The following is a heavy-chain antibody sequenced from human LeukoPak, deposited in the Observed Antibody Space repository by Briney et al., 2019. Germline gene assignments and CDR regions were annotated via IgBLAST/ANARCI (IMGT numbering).Heavy chain of an antibody. CDR2: IHPGGTI. CDR3: AKDYYGSGATPEA. Sequence: GGSLRLSCAASGFTVSSKYMGWVRQAPGKGLEWVSVIHPGGTIYYADSVKGTFTISRGNSKNTLYLQMNSLRAEDTAVYYCAKDYYGSGATPEAWGQGTLVTVSS. J-gene: IGHJ5*02. D-gene: IGHD3-10*01. CDR1: GFTVSSKY. V-gene: IGHV3-53*05.